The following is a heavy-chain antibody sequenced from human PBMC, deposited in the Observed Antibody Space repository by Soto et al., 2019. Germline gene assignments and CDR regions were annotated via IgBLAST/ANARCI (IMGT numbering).Heavy chain of an antibody. CDR2: IIPILGIA. CDR3: ATGPLTGDYYYYYMDV. J-gene: IGHJ6*03. V-gene: IGHV1-69*02. D-gene: IGHD7-27*01. Sequence: SVKVSCKASGGTFSSYTISWVRQAPGQGLEWMGRIIPILGIANYAQKFQGRVTITADKSTSTAYMELSSLRSEDTAVYYCATGPLTGDYYYYYMDVWGKGTTVTVSS. CDR1: GGTFSSYT.